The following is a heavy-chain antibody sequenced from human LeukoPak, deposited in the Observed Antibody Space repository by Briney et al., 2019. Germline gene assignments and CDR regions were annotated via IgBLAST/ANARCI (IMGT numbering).Heavy chain of an antibody. CDR1: GGSISSGGYY. CDR3: ARRRCSSTSCYFHRYYFDY. CDR2: IYYSGST. Sequence: SQTLSLTCTVSGGSISSGGYYWSWIRQHPGKGLEWIGYIYYSGSTYYNPSLKSRVTISVDTPKNQFSLKLSSVTAADTAVYYCARRRCSSTSCYFHRYYFDYWGQGTLVTVSS. J-gene: IGHJ4*02. V-gene: IGHV4-31*03. D-gene: IGHD2-2*01.